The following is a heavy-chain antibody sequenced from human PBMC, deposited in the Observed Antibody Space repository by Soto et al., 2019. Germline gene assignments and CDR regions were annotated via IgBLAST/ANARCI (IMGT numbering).Heavy chain of an antibody. J-gene: IGHJ6*02. Sequence: EVQLVESGGGLVQPGGSLRLSCVASGFTFSNYAMHWVRQAPGKGLECVSVISGNGDTTYYANSVKDRFTISRDNSKDTLYLQMGSLRADDMAVYYCARAWRADVWGQGTKVAVSS. V-gene: IGHV3-64*01. CDR1: GFTFSNYA. CDR3: ARAWRADV. CDR2: ISGNGDTT.